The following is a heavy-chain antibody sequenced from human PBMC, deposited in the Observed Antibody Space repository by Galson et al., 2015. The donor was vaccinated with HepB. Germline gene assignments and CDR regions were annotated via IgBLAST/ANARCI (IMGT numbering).Heavy chain of an antibody. D-gene: IGHD3-16*01. Sequence: SLRLSCAASGFSFSDVWMGWVRQAPGQGLEWVGHIRSRPDGGTTDYGAPVKGRFTISRDDSKNTLYLQVNSLRTEDTAVYYCATDVPFTGGGALHIWGQGTMVTVSS. J-gene: IGHJ3*02. V-gene: IGHV3-15*01. CDR2: IRSRPDGGTT. CDR1: GFSFSDVW. CDR3: ATDVPFTGGGALHI.